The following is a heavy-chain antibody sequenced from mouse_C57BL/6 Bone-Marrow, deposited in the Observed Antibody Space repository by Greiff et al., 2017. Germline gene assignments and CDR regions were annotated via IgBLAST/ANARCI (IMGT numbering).Heavy chain of an antibody. CDR3: AKGDPYSNQFAY. CDR2: IWRGGST. D-gene: IGHD2-5*01. CDR1: GFSLTSYG. J-gene: IGHJ3*01. V-gene: IGHV2-5*01. Sequence: VKLMESGPGLVQPSQSLSITCTVSGFSLTSYGVHWVRQSPGKGLEWLGVIWRGGSTDYNAAFMSRLSIPKDNSKSQVFFKMNSLQADDTAIYYCAKGDPYSNQFAYWGQGTLVTVSA.